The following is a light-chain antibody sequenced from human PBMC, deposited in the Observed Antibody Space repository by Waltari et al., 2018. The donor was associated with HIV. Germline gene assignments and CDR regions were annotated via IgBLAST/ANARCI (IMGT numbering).Light chain of an antibody. CDR2: KAS. V-gene: IGKV1-5*03. Sequence: DIQMTQSPSTLSASVGDRVTITCRASQSISDNLTWYQQKPGKAPGLLIYKASNLESGVPSRFSGSESGTEFTLTISSLQPDDFATYFCQQYNTSPWTFGQGTKVEAK. CDR1: QSISDN. CDR3: QQYNTSPWT. J-gene: IGKJ1*01.